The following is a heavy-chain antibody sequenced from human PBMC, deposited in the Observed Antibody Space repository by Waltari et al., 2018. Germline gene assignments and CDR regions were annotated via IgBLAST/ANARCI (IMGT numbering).Heavy chain of an antibody. D-gene: IGHD1-26*01. CDR2: ISYDGSNK. J-gene: IGHJ4*02. CDR1: GFTFSSYG. Sequence: QVQLVESGGGVVQPGRSLRLSCAASGFTFSSYGMHWVRQAPGKGLEWVAVISYDGSNKYYAYSVKGRFTISRDNSKNTLYLQMNSLRAEDTAVYYCAKEEWETGYWGQGTLVTVSS. CDR3: AKEEWETGY. V-gene: IGHV3-30*18.